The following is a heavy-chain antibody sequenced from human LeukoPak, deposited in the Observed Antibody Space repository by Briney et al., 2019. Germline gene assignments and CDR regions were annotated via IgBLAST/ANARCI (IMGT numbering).Heavy chain of an antibody. V-gene: IGHV3-30*04. J-gene: IGHJ4*02. CDR3: AREYSSGWTYYFDY. CDR1: GFTFSSYA. CDR2: ISYDGSNK. D-gene: IGHD6-19*01. Sequence: GRSLRLSCAASGFTFSSYAMHWVRQAPGKGLEWVAVISYDGSNKYYADSVKGRFTISRDNSKNTLYLQMNSLRAEDTAVYYCAREYSSGWTYYFDYWGQGTLVTVSS.